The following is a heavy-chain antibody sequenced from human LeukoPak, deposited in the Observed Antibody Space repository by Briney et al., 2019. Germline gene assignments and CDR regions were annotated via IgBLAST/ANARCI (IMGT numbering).Heavy chain of an antibody. CDR1: GGSISSYY. CDR2: IYYSGST. V-gene: IGHV4-59*08. Sequence: SETLSLTCTVSGGSISSYYWSWIRQPPGKGLEWIGYIYYSGSTNYNPSLKSRVTISVDTSKNQFSLKLSSVTAADTAVYYCARHVPFLWELRPTVDYFDYWGQGTLVTVSS. CDR3: ARHVPFLWELRPTVDYFDY. J-gene: IGHJ4*02. D-gene: IGHD4-23*01.